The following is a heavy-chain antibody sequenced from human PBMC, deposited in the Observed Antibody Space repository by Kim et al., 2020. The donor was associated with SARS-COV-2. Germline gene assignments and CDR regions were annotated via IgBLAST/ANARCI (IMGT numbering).Heavy chain of an antibody. CDR1: GITFSGYA. V-gene: IGHV3-64D*06. CDR2: ITTDGGGT. J-gene: IGHJ4*02. D-gene: IGHD1-26*01. CDR3: VRRTSVGAFRFFDY. Sequence: GGSLRLSCSASGITFSGYALYWVRQSPGKGLEYVSSITTDGGGTYYADSVKGRFTISRDDSKNTLYLQMSSLRVEDTAVYYCVRRTSVGAFRFFDYWGQGTLVSVSS.